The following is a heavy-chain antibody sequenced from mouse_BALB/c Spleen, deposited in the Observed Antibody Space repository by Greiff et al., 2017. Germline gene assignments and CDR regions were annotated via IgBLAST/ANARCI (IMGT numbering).Heavy chain of an antibody. D-gene: IGHD2-10*01. CDR2: INPNNGGT. CDR3: ARPYYGNYDY. J-gene: IGHJ2*01. Sequence: EVKLVESGPELVKPGASVKIPCKASGYTFTDYNMDWVKQSHGKSLEWIGDINPNNGGTIYNQKFKGKATLTVDKSSSTAYMELRSLTSEDTAVYYCARPYYGNYDYWGQGTTLTVSS. V-gene: IGHV1-18*01. CDR1: GYTFTDYN.